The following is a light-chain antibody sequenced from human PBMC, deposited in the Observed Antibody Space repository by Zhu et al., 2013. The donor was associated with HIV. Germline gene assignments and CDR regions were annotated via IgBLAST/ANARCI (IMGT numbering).Light chain of an antibody. CDR3: QQYNTYWT. J-gene: IGKJ1*01. Sequence: DIQMTQSPSTLSASVGDRVTITCRASQTISSWLAWYQQKSGKAPKLLISKASSLESGVPSRFSGSGSGTEFTLTISSLQPDDFATYYCQQYNTYWTFGQGTKVEIK. V-gene: IGKV1-5*03. CDR1: QTISSW. CDR2: KAS.